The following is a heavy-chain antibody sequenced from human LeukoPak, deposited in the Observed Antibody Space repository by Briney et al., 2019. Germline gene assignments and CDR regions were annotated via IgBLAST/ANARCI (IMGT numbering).Heavy chain of an antibody. CDR1: GGSISSYY. D-gene: IGHD3-22*01. CDR3: ARAAGGPYYYDSSGYQEYYYYGMDV. Sequence: SETLSLTCTVSGGSISSYYWSWIRQPPGKGLEWIGYIYYSGSTNYNPSLKSRVTISVDKSKNQFSLKLSSVTAADTAVYYCARAAGGPYYYDSSGYQEYYYYGMDVWGQGTTVTVSS. CDR2: IYYSGST. J-gene: IGHJ6*02. V-gene: IGHV4-59*12.